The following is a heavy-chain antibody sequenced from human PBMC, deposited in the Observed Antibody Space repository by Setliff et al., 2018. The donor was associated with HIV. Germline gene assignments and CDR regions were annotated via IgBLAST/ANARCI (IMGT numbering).Heavy chain of an antibody. V-gene: IGHV4-61*02. Sequence: SETLSLTCTVSGGSISSGNYYWSWIRQPAGKGLEWIGRIYSSGSTNYNPSLKSRVTISVDTSKNQFSLKLSSVTAADTAVYYCARHSPSDYWGQGTLVTVSS. CDR3: ARHSPSDY. CDR2: IYSSGST. CDR1: GGSISSGNYY. J-gene: IGHJ4*02.